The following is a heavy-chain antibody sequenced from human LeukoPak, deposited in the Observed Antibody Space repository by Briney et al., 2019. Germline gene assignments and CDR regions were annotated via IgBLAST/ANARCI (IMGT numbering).Heavy chain of an antibody. D-gene: IGHD6-13*01. CDR2: IIPIFGTA. V-gene: IGHV1-69*01. CDR1: GGTFSSYA. CDR3: ARTPSSGYSSSWFSFDP. J-gene: IGHJ5*02. Sequence: SVKVSCKASGGTFSSYAISWVRKAPGQGLEWMGGIIPIFGTANYAQKFQGRVTITADESTSTAYMELSSLRSEDTAVYYCARTPSSGYSSSWFSFDPWGQGTLVTVSS.